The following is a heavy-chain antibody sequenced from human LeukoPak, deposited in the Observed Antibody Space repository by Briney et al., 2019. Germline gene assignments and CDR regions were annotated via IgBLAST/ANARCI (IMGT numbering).Heavy chain of an antibody. CDR2: IYYSGST. D-gene: IGHD2-15*01. J-gene: IGHJ6*02. Sequence: SETLSFTCTVSGGSISSYYWSWIRQPPGKGLEWIGYIYYSGSTNYNPSLKSRVTISVDTSKNQFSLKLSSVTAADTAVYYCARGGYCSGGSCYKYYYGMDVWGQGTTVTVSS. V-gene: IGHV4-59*01. CDR3: ARGGYCSGGSCYKYYYGMDV. CDR1: GGSISSYY.